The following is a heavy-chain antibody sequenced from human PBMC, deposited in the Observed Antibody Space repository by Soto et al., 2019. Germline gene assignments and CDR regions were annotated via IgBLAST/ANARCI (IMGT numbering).Heavy chain of an antibody. CDR3: ARDLGSSWYGYFDY. CDR1: GGSISSYY. D-gene: IGHD6-13*01. Sequence: SETLSLTCTVAGGSISSYYWSWIRPPPGKGLEWIGYIYYSGSTNYNPSLKSRVTISVDTSKNQFSLKLSSVTAADTAVYYCARDLGSSWYGYFDYWGQGTLVTVSS. V-gene: IGHV4-59*01. CDR2: IYYSGST. J-gene: IGHJ4*02.